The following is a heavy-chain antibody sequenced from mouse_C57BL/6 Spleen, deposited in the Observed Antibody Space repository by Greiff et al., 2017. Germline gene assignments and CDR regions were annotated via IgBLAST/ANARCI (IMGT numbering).Heavy chain of an antibody. CDR3: ARERITTVVPAMDY. V-gene: IGHV1-53*01. J-gene: IGHJ4*01. CDR2: INPSNGGT. Sequence: QVQLQQPGTELVKPGASVKLSCKASGYTFTSYWMHWVKQRPGQGLEWIGNINPSNGGTNYNEKFKGKATLTVDKSSSTAYMKLSSLTSEDSAVFYCARERITTVVPAMDYWGQGTSVTVSS. CDR1: GYTFTSYW. D-gene: IGHD1-1*01.